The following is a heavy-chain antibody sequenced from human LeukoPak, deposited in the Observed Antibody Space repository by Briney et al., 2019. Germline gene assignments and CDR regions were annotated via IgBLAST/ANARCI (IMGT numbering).Heavy chain of an antibody. CDR1: GFTFSSYA. CDR2: TSGIGAGT. D-gene: IGHD6-25*01. J-gene: IGHJ4*02. V-gene: IGHV3-23*01. Sequence: PGGSLRLSCSVSGFTFSSYAMSWVRQAPGKGLEWVSTTSGIGAGTYYADSVRGRFTISRDNSKNTLYLQMSSLRAEDTAVYYCMIRLPQDYWGQGTLVTVSS. CDR3: MIRLPQDY.